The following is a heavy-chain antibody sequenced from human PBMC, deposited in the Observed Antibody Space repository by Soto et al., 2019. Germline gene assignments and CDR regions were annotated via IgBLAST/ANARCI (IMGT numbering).Heavy chain of an antibody. CDR3: AREGLVLVPITVNSDYYYYAMDV. CDR1: GDTFSTYT. J-gene: IGHJ6*02. CDR2: IIPTSATS. D-gene: IGHD2-2*01. V-gene: IGHV1-69*12. Sequence: QVQLVQSGAEVKKPGSSVKVSCKASGDTFSTYTITWIRQAPGQGLELMGGIIPTSATSNYAQKFQGRVTITADESTNTAYMELSSLRSEDTAVYYCAREGLVLVPITVNSDYYYYAMDVWGQGTTVTVSS.